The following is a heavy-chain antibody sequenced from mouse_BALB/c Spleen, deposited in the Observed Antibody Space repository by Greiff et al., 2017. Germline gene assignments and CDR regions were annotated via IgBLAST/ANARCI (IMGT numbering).Heavy chain of an antibody. CDR2: ISSGSSTI. J-gene: IGHJ4*01. Sequence: EVKVVESGGGLVQPGGSRKLSCAASGFTFSSFGMHWVRQAPEKGLEWVAYISSGSSTIYYADTVKGRFTISRDNPKNTLFLQMTSLRSEDTAMYYCAREVRQGNYAMDYWGQGTSVTVSS. V-gene: IGHV5-17*02. CDR1: GFTFSSFG. D-gene: IGHD2-14*01. CDR3: AREVRQGNYAMDY.